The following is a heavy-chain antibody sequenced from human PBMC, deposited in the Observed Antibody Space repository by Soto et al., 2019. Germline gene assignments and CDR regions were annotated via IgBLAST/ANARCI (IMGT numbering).Heavy chain of an antibody. J-gene: IGHJ3*02. CDR3: VRDEAHYDILTGSSLGRAFDI. D-gene: IGHD3-9*01. CDR1: NTSISSSNW. V-gene: IGHV4-4*02. CDR2: IYHTGRT. Sequence: QVQLQESGPSLVKPSGTLSLTCVITNTSISSSNWWSWVRQAPGKGLEWIGEIYHTGRTNYAPSHKSRVTISIDKSNIRFSLRLTSLTAADTAVYYCVRDEAHYDILTGSSLGRAFDIWGQGTMVTVSS.